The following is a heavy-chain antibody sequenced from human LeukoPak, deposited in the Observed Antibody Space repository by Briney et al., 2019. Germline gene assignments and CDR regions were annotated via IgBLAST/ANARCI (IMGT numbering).Heavy chain of an antibody. D-gene: IGHD3-10*01. CDR3: ASDYMRGYGSDV. V-gene: IGHV3-11*06. J-gene: IGHJ6*02. CDR2: IGTSSGGT. CDR1: GFIFSDFY. Sequence: GGSLRLSCAASGFIFSDFYMYWIRQAPGKGLEWVSYIGTSSGGTTYADSVKGRFTVSRDNAKNSLYLQMNNLRAEDTAVYYCASDYMRGYGSDVWGQATSLTVSS.